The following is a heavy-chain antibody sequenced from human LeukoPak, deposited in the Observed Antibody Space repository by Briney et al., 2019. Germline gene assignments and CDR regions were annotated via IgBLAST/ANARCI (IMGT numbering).Heavy chain of an antibody. CDR2: INHSGST. V-gene: IGHV4-34*01. D-gene: IGHD3-22*01. CDR1: GGSFSGCY. J-gene: IGHJ4*02. CDR3: ARMYYDSSGYLTSPFDY. Sequence: SETLSLTCAVYGGSFSGCYWSWIRQPPGKGLEWIGEINHSGSTNYNPSLKSRVTISVDTSKNQSSLKLSSVTAADTAVYYCARMYYDSSGYLTSPFDYWGQGTLVTVSS.